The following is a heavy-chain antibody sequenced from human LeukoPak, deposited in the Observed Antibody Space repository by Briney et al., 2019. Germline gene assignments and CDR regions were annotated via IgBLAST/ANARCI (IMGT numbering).Heavy chain of an antibody. V-gene: IGHV4-38-2*02. CDR1: GYSISSGYY. CDR2: IYHSGST. J-gene: IGHJ5*02. CDR3: ASSRGYNWFDP. D-gene: IGHD3-22*01. Sequence: PSETLSLTCTVSGYSISSGYYWGWIRQPPGKGLEWIGSIYHSGSTYYNPSLKSRVTISVDRSKNQFSLKLSSVTAADTAVYYCASSRGYNWFDPWGQGTLVTVSS.